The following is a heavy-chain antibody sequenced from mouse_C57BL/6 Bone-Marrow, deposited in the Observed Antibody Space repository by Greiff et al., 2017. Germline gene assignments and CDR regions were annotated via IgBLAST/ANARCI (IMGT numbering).Heavy chain of an antibody. D-gene: IGHD1-1*01. Sequence: QVQLKQSGAELVKPGASVKLSCKASGYTFTSYWMHWVKQRPGQGLEWIGMIHPNSGSTNYNEKFKSKATLTVDKSSSTAYMQLSSLTSEDSAVYYCARGGGGSSYDWYFDVWGTGTTVTVSS. CDR3: ARGGGGSSYDWYFDV. CDR1: GYTFTSYW. CDR2: IHPNSGST. J-gene: IGHJ1*03. V-gene: IGHV1-64*01.